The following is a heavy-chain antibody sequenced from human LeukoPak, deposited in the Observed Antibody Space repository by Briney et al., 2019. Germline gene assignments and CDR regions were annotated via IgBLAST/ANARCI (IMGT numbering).Heavy chain of an antibody. CDR3: ARFNSYYYYMDV. CDR2: TYYSGST. Sequence: SETLSLTCTVSGYSISSGYYWSWIRQPPGKGLEWIGYTYYSGSTNYNPSLKSRVTISVDTSKNQFSLKLSSVTAADTAVYYCARFNSYYYYMDVWGNGTTVTISS. V-gene: IGHV4-61*01. J-gene: IGHJ6*03. CDR1: GYSISSGYY.